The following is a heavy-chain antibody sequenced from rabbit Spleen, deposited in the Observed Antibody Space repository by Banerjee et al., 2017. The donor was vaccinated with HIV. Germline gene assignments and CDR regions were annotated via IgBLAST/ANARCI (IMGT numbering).Heavy chain of an antibody. J-gene: IGHJ4*01. V-gene: IGHV1S7*01. CDR3: ARVGGVGVYGYATL. CDR1: GFDFSNYY. D-gene: IGHD6-1*01. CDR2: TEPIFGTT. Sequence: QSLEESGGGLVQPGGSLTLSCKASGFDFSNYYMTWVRQAPGKGLEWIGLTEPIFGTTYYANWVNGRFTISSHNAQNTLYLQVKSLTAADTATYFCARVGGVGVYGYATLWGPGTLVTV.